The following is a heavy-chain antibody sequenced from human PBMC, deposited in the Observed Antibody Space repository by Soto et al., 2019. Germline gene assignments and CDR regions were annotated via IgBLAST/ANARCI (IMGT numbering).Heavy chain of an antibody. D-gene: IGHD6-6*01. V-gene: IGHV4-30-4*01. J-gene: IGHJ4*02. CDR2: IYYSGRT. CDR3: ARDGSNSPDYFDG. Sequence: SETLSLTCTVSGGSISSDDYYWSWIRQPPGEGLEWIGYIYYSGRTHYNPSLKSRVTISIDPTKNQFFLMLTSVSAADTAVYYCARDGSNSPDYFDGWGQGTLVTVSS. CDR1: GGSISSDDYY.